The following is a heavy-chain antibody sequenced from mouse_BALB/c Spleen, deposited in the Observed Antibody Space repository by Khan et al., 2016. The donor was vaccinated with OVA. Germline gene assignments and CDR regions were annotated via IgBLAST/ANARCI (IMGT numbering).Heavy chain of an antibody. Sequence: EVQLQESGPSLVKPSQTLTLTCSVTGDSITTGYWNWIRKFPGNKLEYMGYIIYTGYTYYNPSLKSRISITRHTSNNQYYLQLNSVTDEDTATYYSARSTYRYALVYWGQGTLVTVSA. J-gene: IGHJ3*01. CDR2: IIYTGYT. CDR1: GDSITTGY. V-gene: IGHV3-8*02. CDR3: ARSTYRYALVY. D-gene: IGHD2-14*01.